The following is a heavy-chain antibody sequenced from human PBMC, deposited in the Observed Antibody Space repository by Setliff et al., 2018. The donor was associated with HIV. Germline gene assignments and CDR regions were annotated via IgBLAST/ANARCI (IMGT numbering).Heavy chain of an antibody. CDR2: IYTSGST. J-gene: IGHJ3*02. Sequence: SETLSLTCTVSGGSISSYYWSWIRQPPGKGLEWIGYIYTSGSTNYNPSRKSRVTISVDTSKNQFSLKLSSVTAADTAVYYCARRVTGTTPRNAFDIWGQGTMVTVSS. CDR1: GGSISSYY. D-gene: IGHD1-7*01. CDR3: ARRVTGTTPRNAFDI. V-gene: IGHV4-4*09.